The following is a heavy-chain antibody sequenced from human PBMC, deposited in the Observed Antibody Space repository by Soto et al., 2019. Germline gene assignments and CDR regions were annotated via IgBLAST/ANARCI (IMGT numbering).Heavy chain of an antibody. CDR2: TSYRSKWYT. CDR1: CERVFSITAA. J-gene: IGHJ4*01. D-gene: IGHD1-26*01. V-gene: IGHV6-1*01. Sequence: SLTCGASCERVFSITAACNWIKQSPSRGLEWLGRTSYRSKWYTDYAVSVKSRITINPDTSKNQFSLQLNSVTPEDTSFYTCASSTRRGVGFDYWGQGTLVTVSS. CDR3: ASSTRRGVGFDY.